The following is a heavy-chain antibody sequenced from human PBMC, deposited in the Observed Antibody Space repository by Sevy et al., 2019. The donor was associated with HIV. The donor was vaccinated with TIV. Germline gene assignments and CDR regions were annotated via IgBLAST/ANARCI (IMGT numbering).Heavy chain of an antibody. V-gene: IGHV3-23*01. J-gene: IGHJ4*02. CDR1: GFNFINYG. D-gene: IGHD4-4*01. CDR3: AKAGSASSSNLPSY. Sequence: GGSLRLSCAASGFNFINYGMSWVRQAPGKGLEWVSVISGSGDTTNYADSVKGRFVISRDNSKNTMYLQLNSLRAEDTAVYYCAKAGSASSSNLPSYWGQGTLVTVSS. CDR2: ISGSGDTT.